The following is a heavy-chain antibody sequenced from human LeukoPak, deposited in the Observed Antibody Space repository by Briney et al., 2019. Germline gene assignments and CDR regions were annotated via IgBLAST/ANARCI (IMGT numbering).Heavy chain of an antibody. J-gene: IGHJ4*02. CDR3: AKEALFRGVHGNYFDY. D-gene: IGHD3-10*01. CDR2: INSDESST. Sequence: GGSLRLSCVASGFTFSSYWMHWVRQAPGKGLVWVSRINSDESSTSYADSVKGRFTISRDISNNTLYLQMNSLRPEDTAVYYCAKEALFRGVHGNYFDYWGQGTLVTVSS. V-gene: IGHV3-74*01. CDR1: GFTFSSYW.